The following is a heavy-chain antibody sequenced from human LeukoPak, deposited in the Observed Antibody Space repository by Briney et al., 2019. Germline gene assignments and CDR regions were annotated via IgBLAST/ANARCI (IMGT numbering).Heavy chain of an antibody. V-gene: IGHV3-7*01. D-gene: IGHD3-16*01. CDR1: GFAFTTYW. Sequence: PGGSLRLSCAASGFAFTTYWMTWVRQAPGRGLEWVANINLDGNDVHYVDSLKDRFTISRDNARNSLYLEMNSLRAEDTAVYYCASGRHDFVHWGYGTLVTVSS. CDR2: INLDGNDV. CDR3: ASGRHDFVH. J-gene: IGHJ4*01.